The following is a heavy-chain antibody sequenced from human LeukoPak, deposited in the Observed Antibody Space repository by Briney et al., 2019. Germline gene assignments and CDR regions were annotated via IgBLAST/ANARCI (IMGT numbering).Heavy chain of an antibody. CDR1: GGSISSGSYY. CDR3: AISTPIYSHSGNLGGYYFDY. CDR2: IYTSGST. D-gene: IGHD3-10*01. V-gene: IGHV4-61*02. Sequence: PSQTLSLTCTVSGGSISSGSYYWSWIRQPAGKGLEWIGRIYTSGSTNYNPSLKSRVTISVDTSKNQFSLKLSSVTAADTAVYYCAISTPIYSHSGNLGGYYFDYWGQGTLVTVSS. J-gene: IGHJ4*02.